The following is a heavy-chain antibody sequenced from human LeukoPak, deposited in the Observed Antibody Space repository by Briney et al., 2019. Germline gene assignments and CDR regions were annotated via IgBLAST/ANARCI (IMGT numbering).Heavy chain of an antibody. CDR1: GFTFSDYW. Sequence: GGSLRLSCAASGFTFSDYWMTWVRQAPGKGPEWVANIKKDGSEEHYVDSVKGRFTVSRDNAQNSLFLQMNSLRVEDTAVYYCARVHLPATTIFDYWGQGTLVTVSS. D-gene: IGHD1-7*01. CDR3: ARVHLPATTIFDY. V-gene: IGHV3-7*03. J-gene: IGHJ4*02. CDR2: IKKDGSEE.